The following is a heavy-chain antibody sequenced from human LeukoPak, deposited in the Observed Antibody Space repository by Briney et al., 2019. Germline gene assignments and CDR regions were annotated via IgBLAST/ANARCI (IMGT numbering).Heavy chain of an antibody. CDR3: ARGGSGSYSPLDY. CDR2: IYSGGST. V-gene: IGHV3-53*01. Sequence: PGGSLRLSCAVSGFTVSSNYMSWVRQAPGKGLEWVSVIYSGGSTYYADSVKGRFTISRDNSKNTLYLQMNSLRAEDTAVYYCARGGSGSYSPLDYWGQGTLVTVSS. J-gene: IGHJ4*02. CDR1: GFTVSSNY. D-gene: IGHD3-10*01.